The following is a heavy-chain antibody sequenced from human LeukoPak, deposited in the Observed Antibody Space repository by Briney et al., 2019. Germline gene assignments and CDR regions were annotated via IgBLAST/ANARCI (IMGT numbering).Heavy chain of an antibody. Sequence: SVKVSCKASGGTFSSSAISWVRQAPGQGLEWMGGIILIFGTPNYAQKFQGRVTITSDESTNTAYMELNSLRSEDTAVYYCARGEVPPHYFDSWGQGTLVTVSS. CDR3: ARGEVPPHYFDS. CDR2: IILIFGTP. J-gene: IGHJ4*02. CDR1: GGTFSSSA. V-gene: IGHV1-69*13.